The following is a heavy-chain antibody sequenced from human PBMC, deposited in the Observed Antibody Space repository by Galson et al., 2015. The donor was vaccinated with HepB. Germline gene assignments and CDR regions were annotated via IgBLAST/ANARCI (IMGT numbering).Heavy chain of an antibody. CDR2: INPSGGST. CDR1: GYTFTSYY. J-gene: IGHJ6*02. Sequence: SVKVSCKASGYTFTSYYMHWVRQAPGQGLEWMGIINPSGGSTSYAQKFQGRVTMTRDTSTSTVYMELSSLRSEDTAVYYCAKDIVVVVAAPEPGGMDVWGQGTTVTVSS. D-gene: IGHD2-15*01. V-gene: IGHV1-46*03. CDR3: AKDIVVVVAAPEPGGMDV.